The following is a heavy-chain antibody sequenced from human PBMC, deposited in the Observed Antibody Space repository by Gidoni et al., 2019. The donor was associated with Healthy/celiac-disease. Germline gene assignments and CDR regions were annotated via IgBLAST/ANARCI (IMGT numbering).Heavy chain of an antibody. CDR1: GGTFSSYA. D-gene: IGHD5-18*01. V-gene: IGHV1-69*01. CDR3: ARSPIQVYSYGPYYYYYGMDV. CDR2: IIPIFGTA. Sequence: QVQLVQSGAEVKKPGSSVKVSCKASGGTFSSYAFSWVRQAPGQGLEWMGGIIPIFGTANYAQKFQGRVTITADESTSTAYMELSSLRSEDTAVYYCARSPIQVYSYGPYYYYYGMDVWGQGTTVTVSS. J-gene: IGHJ6*02.